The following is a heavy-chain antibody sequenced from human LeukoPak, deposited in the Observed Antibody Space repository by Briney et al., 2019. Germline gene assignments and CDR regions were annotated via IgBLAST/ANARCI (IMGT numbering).Heavy chain of an antibody. J-gene: IGHJ4*02. D-gene: IGHD6-19*01. CDR3: ARDRGIGYSSD. CDR2: ISSRSGYI. CDR1: GFTFSSYS. V-gene: IGHV3-21*01. Sequence: GGSLRLSCAASGFTFSSYSMNWVRQAPGKGLEWVSSISSRSGYIYYADSVKGRFTISRDNAKNSLYLQMNSLRAEDTAVYYCARDRGIGYSSDWGQGTLVTVSS.